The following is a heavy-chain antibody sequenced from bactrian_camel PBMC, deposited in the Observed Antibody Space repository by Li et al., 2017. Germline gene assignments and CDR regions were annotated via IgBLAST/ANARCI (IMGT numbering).Heavy chain of an antibody. CDR1: GSPFGTC. D-gene: IGHD3*01. V-gene: IGHV3S55*01. J-gene: IGHJ4*01. Sequence: HVQLVESGGGTAQAGGSLRLSCAISGSPFGTCFGWFRQAPGKEREGVAVIDTDGTTRYADSVQGRFTISRNVLPERLSLQMTRLKAEDTAMYYCAAGPDVGREKHLTADQVLSIRRNNFWGQGTQVTVS. CDR3: AAGPDVGREKHLTADQVLSIRRNNF. CDR2: IDTDGTT.